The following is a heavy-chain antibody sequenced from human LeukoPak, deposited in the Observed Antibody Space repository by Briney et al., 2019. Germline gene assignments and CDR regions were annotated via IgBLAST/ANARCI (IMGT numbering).Heavy chain of an antibody. CDR3: ARDDGVVVAATGNFDY. D-gene: IGHD2-15*01. J-gene: IGHJ4*02. CDR2: ISSSSSTI. Sequence: KPGGSLRLSCAASGFTFSSYSMNWVRQAPGKGLEWVSYISSSSSTIYYADSVKGRFTISRDNAKNSLYLQMNSLRAEDTAVYYCARDDGVVVAATGNFDYWGQGTLVTVSS. V-gene: IGHV3-48*01. CDR1: GFTFSSYS.